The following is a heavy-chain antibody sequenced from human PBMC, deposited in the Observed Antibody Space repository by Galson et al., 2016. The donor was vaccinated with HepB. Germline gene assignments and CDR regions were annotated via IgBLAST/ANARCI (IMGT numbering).Heavy chain of an antibody. Sequence: SETLSLTCGVSGGSFTDYYWTWIRQSPGKGLEWIGEINHSGSTNYSPSLKGRVTISVDTSDGTPGNQFGNRFSLTLTSMTAADTAVYYCARGGAYDVWNGYRPNWFDPWGQGTLVTVSS. CDR1: GGSFTDYY. V-gene: IGHV4-34*01. D-gene: IGHD3-3*01. J-gene: IGHJ5*02. CDR3: ARGGAYDVWNGYRPNWFDP. CDR2: INHSGST.